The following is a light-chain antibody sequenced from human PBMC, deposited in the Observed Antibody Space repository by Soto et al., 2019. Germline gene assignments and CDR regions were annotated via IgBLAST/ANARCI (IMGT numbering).Light chain of an antibody. CDR2: EVR. Sequence: ALAQPASVSGSPGQSITISCTGTSSDVGGYNYVSWYQQHPGKAPKLIIYEVRNRPSGVSNRFSGSKSGNRASLTISGLQAEDEADYYCSSYTSSSTLCVFGTGTKVTVL. CDR3: SSYTSSSTLCV. CDR1: SSDVGGYNY. V-gene: IGLV2-14*01. J-gene: IGLJ1*01.